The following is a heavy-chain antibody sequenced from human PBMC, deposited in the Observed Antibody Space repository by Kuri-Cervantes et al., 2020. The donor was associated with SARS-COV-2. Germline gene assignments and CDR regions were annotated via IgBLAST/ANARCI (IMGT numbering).Heavy chain of an antibody. V-gene: IGHV4-39*07. D-gene: IGHD2-2*01. J-gene: IGHJ6*03. CDR1: RGPISSSSYY. CDR3: ARVVPAADEGLYYYYMDV. CDR2: IYYSGST. Sequence: SETLSLTCTVSRGPISSSSYYWGWIRQPPGKGLEWIGSIYYSGSTYYNPSLKSRVTMSVDTFKNQFSLKLSSVTAADTAVYYCARVVPAADEGLYYYYMDVWGKGTTVTVSS.